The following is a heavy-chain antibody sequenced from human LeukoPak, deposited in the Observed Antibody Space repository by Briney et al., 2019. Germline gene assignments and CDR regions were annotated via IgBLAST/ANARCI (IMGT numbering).Heavy chain of an antibody. CDR1: GFTFCSYG. CDR2: IWYDGSNK. CDR3: ARERGYDRSGYYYF. D-gene: IGHD3-22*01. J-gene: IGHJ4*02. V-gene: IGHV3-33*01. Sequence: GGSVRLSCAASGFTFCSYGMQWLRQAPGKGLVGVTVIWYDGSNKYYADSVKGRFTISRDNSKNTLYLQMNSLRAEDTAVYYCARERGYDRSGYYYFWGQGTLVTVSS.